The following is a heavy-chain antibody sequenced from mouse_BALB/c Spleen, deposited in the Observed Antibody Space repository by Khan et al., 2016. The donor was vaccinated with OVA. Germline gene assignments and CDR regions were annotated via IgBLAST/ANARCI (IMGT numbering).Heavy chain of an antibody. CDR1: GYTFTTAG. D-gene: IGHD2-14*01. V-gene: IGHV9-4*02. J-gene: IGHJ4*01. Sequence: QIQLVQSGPELKKPGETVRISCKASGYTFTTAGIQWVQKMPGKGLKWIGWINTHSGVPKYAEDFKGRFAFSLEISVSTAYLQITNLNIEDTATYCCARGGAAYYRNDGGAMEYWGQGTSVTVSS. CDR3: ARGGAAYYRNDGGAMEY. CDR2: INTHSGVP.